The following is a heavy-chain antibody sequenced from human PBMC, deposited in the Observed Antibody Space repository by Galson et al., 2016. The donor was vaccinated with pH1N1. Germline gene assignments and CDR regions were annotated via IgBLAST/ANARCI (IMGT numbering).Heavy chain of an antibody. CDR1: GYSFSSHW. J-gene: IGHJ4*02. V-gene: IGHV5-51*01. CDR2: IYPGDSDT. CDR3: ATPRGSSSLAFDY. D-gene: IGHD1-26*01. Sequence: QSGAEVKKPGESLKISCQGSGYSFSSHWIGWVRQMPGKGLEWMGIIYPGDSDTKYSPSFQGQVTFSADKSISTAYLQWSSLKASDTAIYYCATPRGSSSLAFDYWGQGTLVTVSS.